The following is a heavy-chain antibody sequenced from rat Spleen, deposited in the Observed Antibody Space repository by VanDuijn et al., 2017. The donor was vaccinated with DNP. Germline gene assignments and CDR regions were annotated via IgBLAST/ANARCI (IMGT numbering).Heavy chain of an antibody. CDR3: ATSTGAY. D-gene: IGHD1-4*01. V-gene: IGHV5-31*01. CDR2: IASGGGGT. J-gene: IGHJ2*01. CDR1: EITFSNYW. Sequence: EVQLVESGGDLVQPGRSLKLSCVASEITFSNYWMTWIRQVPGKGLEWVASIASGGGGTYYPDSVRGRFTISRDDAKNTLYLQMNSLRSEDTATYYCATSTGAYWGQGVTVTVSS.